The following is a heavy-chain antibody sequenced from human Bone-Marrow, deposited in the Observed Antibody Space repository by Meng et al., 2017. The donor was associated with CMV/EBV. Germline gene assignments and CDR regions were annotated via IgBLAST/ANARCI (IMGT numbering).Heavy chain of an antibody. CDR1: GFTFSSYD. D-gene: IGHD3-3*01. CDR3: AKLTGSYDFWTNNRAFDI. CDR2: IGTAGDT. V-gene: IGHV3-13*01. J-gene: IGHJ3*02. Sequence: GPLRLSCAASGFTFSSYDMHWVRQATGKGLEWVSAIGTAGDTYYPGSVKGRFTISRENAKNSLYLQMNSLRAEDTALYYCAKLTGSYDFWTNNRAFDIWGQGTMVSVSS.